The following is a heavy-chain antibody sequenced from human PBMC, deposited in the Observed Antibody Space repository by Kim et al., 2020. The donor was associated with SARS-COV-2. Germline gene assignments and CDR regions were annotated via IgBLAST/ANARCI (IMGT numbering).Heavy chain of an antibody. CDR3: ATAPANYYDRSGYSNSYYYGLDA. V-gene: IGHV1-24*01. CDR1: GYTLTDLS. D-gene: IGHD3-22*01. J-gene: IGHJ6*02. CDR2: FDPEDGET. Sequence: ASVKVSCKVSGYTLTDLSMHWVRQAPGKGLEWMGGFDPEDGETIYAQKFQGRVTMTADTSTDTAYMELSSLRSEDTAVYYCATAPANYYDRSGYSNSYYYGLDAWGQGTTVTVSS.